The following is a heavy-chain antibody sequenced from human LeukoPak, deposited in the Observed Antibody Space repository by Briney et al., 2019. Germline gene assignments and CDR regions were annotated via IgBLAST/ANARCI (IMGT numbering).Heavy chain of an antibody. CDR3: AKGPSGDFWSGYYISGTYFDY. J-gene: IGHJ4*02. CDR1: GFTFSSYA. CDR2: INGSGGST. D-gene: IGHD3-3*01. Sequence: PGGSLRLSCAASGFTFSSYAMSWVRQAPGKGLEWVSAINGSGGSTYYADSVKGRFTISRDNSKNTLYLQMNSLRAEDTAVYYCAKGPSGDFWSGYYISGTYFDYWGQGTLVTVSS. V-gene: IGHV3-23*01.